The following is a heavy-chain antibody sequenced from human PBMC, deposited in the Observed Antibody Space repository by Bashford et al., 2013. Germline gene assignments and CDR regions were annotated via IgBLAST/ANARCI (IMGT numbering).Heavy chain of an antibody. J-gene: IGHJ6*02. D-gene: IGHD2-21*02. Sequence: VASVKVSCKTSGYTFTGYYLHWLRQAPGQGLEWMGWINPNTGDTKNAQNFQGRITMTRDTSINTAYMELSSLRSDDTAVYYCATNYCSGNCYLMDVWGQGTTVTVSS. CDR1: GYTFTGYY. CDR3: ATNYCSGNCYLMDV. V-gene: IGHV1-2*02. CDR2: INPNTGDT.